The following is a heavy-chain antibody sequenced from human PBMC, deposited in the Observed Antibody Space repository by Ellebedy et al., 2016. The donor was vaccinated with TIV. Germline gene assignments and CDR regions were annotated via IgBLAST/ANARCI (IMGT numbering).Heavy chain of an antibody. CDR3: ARENCSGGSCYSDY. CDR1: GGTFSSYA. Sequence: SVKVSXXASGGTFSSYAISWVRQAPGQGLEWMGGIIPIFGTANYAQKFQGRVTITADESTSTAYMELSSLRSEDTAVYYCARENCSGGSCYSDYWGQGTLVTVSS. V-gene: IGHV1-69*13. CDR2: IIPIFGTA. J-gene: IGHJ4*02. D-gene: IGHD2-15*01.